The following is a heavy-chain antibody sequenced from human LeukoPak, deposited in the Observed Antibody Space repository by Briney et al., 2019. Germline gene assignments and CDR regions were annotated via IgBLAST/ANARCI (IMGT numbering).Heavy chain of an antibody. D-gene: IGHD4-11*01. CDR2: IYPDDSDS. J-gene: IGHJ5*02. CDR1: GYSFTRYW. V-gene: IGHV5-51*01. Sequence: GESLKISCKGSGYSFTRYWIGWVRQMPGKGLEWMGIIYPDDSDSRYGPSFQGQVTISADKSISTAYLQWSSLKASDTAMYYCARLAVGYSNYVGWFDPWGQGTLVTVSS. CDR3: ARLAVGYSNYVGWFDP.